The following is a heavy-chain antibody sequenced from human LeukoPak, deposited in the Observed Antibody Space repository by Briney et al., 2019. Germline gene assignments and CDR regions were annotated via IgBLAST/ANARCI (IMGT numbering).Heavy chain of an antibody. Sequence: ASVKVSCKASGYTFTSCDINWVRQATGQGLEWMGWMNPNSGNTGYAQKYQGRVTMTRNTSISTAYMELSSLRSEDTAVYYCARGKPQDASGSYDSWGQGTLVTVSS. CDR2: MNPNSGNT. J-gene: IGHJ5*01. V-gene: IGHV1-8*01. CDR3: ARGKPQDASGSYDS. CDR1: GYTFTSCD. D-gene: IGHD1-26*01.